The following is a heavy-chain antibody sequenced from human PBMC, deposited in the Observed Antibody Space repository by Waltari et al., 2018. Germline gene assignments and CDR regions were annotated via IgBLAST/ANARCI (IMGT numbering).Heavy chain of an antibody. CDR2: IYHSGST. D-gene: IGHD3-22*01. Sequence: QVQLQESGPGLVKPSGTLSLTCAVSGGSISSSNWWSWVRQPPGKGLEWIGEIYHSGSTNYNPSLKSRVTISVDKSKNQFSLKLSSVTAADTAVYYCARDRTYYYDSSGYLDAFDIWGQGTMVTVSS. J-gene: IGHJ3*02. CDR1: GGSISSSNW. CDR3: ARDRTYYYDSSGYLDAFDI. V-gene: IGHV4-4*02.